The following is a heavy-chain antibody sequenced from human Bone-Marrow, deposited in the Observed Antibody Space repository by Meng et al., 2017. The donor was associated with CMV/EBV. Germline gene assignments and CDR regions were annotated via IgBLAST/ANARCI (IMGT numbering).Heavy chain of an antibody. J-gene: IGHJ6*02. CDR3: ARGPGGYCSGGSCYFHIFYYYYGMDV. Sequence: ASVKVSCKASGYTFTGYYMHWVRQAPGQGLEWMGWINPNSGNTGYAQKFQGRVTMTRNTSISTAYMERSSLRSEDTAVYYCARGPGGYCSGGSCYFHIFYYYYGMDVWGQGTTVTVSS. D-gene: IGHD2-15*01. CDR1: GYTFTGYY. V-gene: IGHV1-8*02. CDR2: INPNSGNT.